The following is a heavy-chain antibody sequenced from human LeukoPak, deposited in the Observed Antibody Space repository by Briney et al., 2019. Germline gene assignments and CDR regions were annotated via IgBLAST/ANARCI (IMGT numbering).Heavy chain of an antibody. V-gene: IGHV3-21*01. J-gene: IGHJ5*02. CDR3: ARDPARITIFGVVIIKWFDP. Sequence: PGGSLRLSCAASGFTFSSYSMNWVRQAPGKGLEWVSSISSRSSYIYYADSVKGRFTISRDNAKNSLYLQMNSLRAEDTAVYYCARDPARITIFGVVIIKWFDPWGQGTLVTVSS. CDR2: ISSRSSYI. D-gene: IGHD3-3*01. CDR1: GFTFSSYS.